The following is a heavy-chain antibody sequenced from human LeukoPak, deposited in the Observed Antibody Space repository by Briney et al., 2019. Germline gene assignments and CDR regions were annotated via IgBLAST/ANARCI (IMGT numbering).Heavy chain of an antibody. D-gene: IGHD4-17*01. V-gene: IGHV3-30*04. J-gene: IGHJ4*02. CDR1: GFTFSSYA. CDR2: ISYDGSNK. CDR3: ARHSSYGDFDY. Sequence: PGGSLRLSCAASGFTFSSYAMHWVRQAPGKGLEWVPVISYDGSNKYYADSVKGRFTISRDNSKNTLYLQMNSLRAEDTAVYYCARHSSYGDFDYWGQGTLVTVSS.